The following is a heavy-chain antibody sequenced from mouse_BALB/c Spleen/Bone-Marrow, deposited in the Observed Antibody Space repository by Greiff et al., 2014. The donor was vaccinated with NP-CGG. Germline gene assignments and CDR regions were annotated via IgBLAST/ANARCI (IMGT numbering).Heavy chain of an antibody. J-gene: IGHJ4*01. D-gene: IGHD2-3*01. V-gene: IGHV1S56*01. CDR3: ARWLLPYYAMDY. CDR1: GYTFTNYY. Sequence: VKLMESGPELVKPGASVRISCKASGYTFTNYYIHWVKQRPGQGLEWIGWIYPVNVHANFNEKFRGKATLTADKSSSTAYMQRSSLTSEDAAVYFCARWLLPYYAMDYWGQGTSVTVSS. CDR2: IYPVNVHA.